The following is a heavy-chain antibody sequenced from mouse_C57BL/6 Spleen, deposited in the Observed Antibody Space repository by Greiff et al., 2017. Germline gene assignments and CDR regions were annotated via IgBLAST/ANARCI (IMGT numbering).Heavy chain of an antibody. CDR2: IRLKSDNYAT. J-gene: IGHJ3*01. CDR1: GFTFSNYW. Sequence: DVKLVESGGGLVQPGGSMKLSCVASGFTFSNYWMNWVRQSPEKGLEWVAQIRLKSDNYATHYAESVKGRFTISRDDSKSSVYLQMNNLRAEDTGIYYCPVSVYYDYGWFAYWGQGTLVTVSA. V-gene: IGHV6-3*01. CDR3: PVSVYYDYGWFAY. D-gene: IGHD2-4*01.